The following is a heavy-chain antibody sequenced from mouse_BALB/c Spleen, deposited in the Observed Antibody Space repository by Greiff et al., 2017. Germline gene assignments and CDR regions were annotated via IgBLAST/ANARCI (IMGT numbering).Heavy chain of an antibody. D-gene: IGHD2-3*01. CDR3: ARGIYDGYYDYFDY. V-gene: IGHV14-3*02. CDR1: GFNIKDTY. Sequence: QLQQSGAELVKPGASVKLSCTASGFNIKDTYMHWVKQRPEQGLEWIGRIDPANGNTKYDPKFQGKATITADTSSNTAYLQLSSLTSEDTAVYYCARGIYDGYYDYFDYWGQGTTLTVSS. CDR2: IDPANGNT. J-gene: IGHJ2*01.